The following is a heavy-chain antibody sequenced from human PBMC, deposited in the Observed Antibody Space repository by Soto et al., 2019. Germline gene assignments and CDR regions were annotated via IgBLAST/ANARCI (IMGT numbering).Heavy chain of an antibody. V-gene: IGHV4-59*01. CDR2: IYYSGST. J-gene: IGHJ6*02. D-gene: IGHD6-19*01. Sequence: SLTCTVSGGSISSYYWSWIRQPPGKGLEWIGYIYYSGSTNYNPSLKSRVTISVDTSKNQFSLKLSSVTAADTAVYYCARDRIAVAGTGREYYYYYGMDVWGQGTTVTVSS. CDR3: ARDRIAVAGTGREYYYYYGMDV. CDR1: GGSISSYY.